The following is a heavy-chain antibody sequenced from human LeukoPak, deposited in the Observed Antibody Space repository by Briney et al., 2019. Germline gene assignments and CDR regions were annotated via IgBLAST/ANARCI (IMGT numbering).Heavy chain of an antibody. J-gene: IGHJ4*02. D-gene: IGHD3-3*01. CDR3: AREGPYYDFWSGYYKGSYFDY. V-gene: IGHV4-30-4*08. CDR2: TYYSGST. Sequence: SETLSLTCTVSGGSISSGDYYWSWIRQPPGKGLEWIGYTYYSGSTYYNPSLKSRVTISVDTSKNQFSLKLSSVTAADTAVYYCAREGPYYDFWSGYYKGSYFDYWGQGTLATVSS. CDR1: GGSISSGDYY.